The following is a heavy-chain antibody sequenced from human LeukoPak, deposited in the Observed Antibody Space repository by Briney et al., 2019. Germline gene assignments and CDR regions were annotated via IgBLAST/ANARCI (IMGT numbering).Heavy chain of an antibody. CDR1: GFPFNSFW. V-gene: IGHV3-74*01. CDR3: ARGGVNPVDH. Sequence: SGGSLRLSCAASGFPFNSFWMHWVRQAPGKGLVWVSDMNEYSTTIRYADSVKGRFTISGDNAKSILYLQMNNLRAEDTAMYFCARGGVNPVDHWGQGTLVTVSS. CDR2: MNEYSTTI. D-gene: IGHD1-14*01. J-gene: IGHJ4*02.